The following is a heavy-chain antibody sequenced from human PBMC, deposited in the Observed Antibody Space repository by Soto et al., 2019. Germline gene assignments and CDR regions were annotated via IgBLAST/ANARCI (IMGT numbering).Heavy chain of an antibody. CDR2: MNPNSGNT. D-gene: IGHD3-10*01. CDR1: GYTFTSYD. V-gene: IGHV1-8*01. Sequence: QVQLVQSGAEVKKPGASVKVSCKASGYTFTSYDINWVRQATGQGLEWMGWMNPNSGNTGYAQKFQGRVTMTRNTXIXTXXMELSSLRSEDTAVYYCARGPGFPLYYYYYYGMDVWGQGTTVTVSS. CDR3: ARGPGFPLYYYYYYGMDV. J-gene: IGHJ6*02.